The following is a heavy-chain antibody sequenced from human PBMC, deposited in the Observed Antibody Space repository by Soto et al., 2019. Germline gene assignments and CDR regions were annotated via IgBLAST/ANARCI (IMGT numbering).Heavy chain of an antibody. J-gene: IGHJ4*02. D-gene: IGHD1-1*01. CDR1: GFTFSMYW. CDR3: TRGHRSTSTGTGDF. Sequence: PGGSLRLSCAASGFTFSMYWMHWVRQVPGKGPEWVSRINDDGSSTNYADSVKGRFTISRDNAKNTLYLQMNDLRAGDTAVYYCTRGHRSTSTGTGDFWGQGTLVTVSS. V-gene: IGHV3-74*01. CDR2: INDDGSST.